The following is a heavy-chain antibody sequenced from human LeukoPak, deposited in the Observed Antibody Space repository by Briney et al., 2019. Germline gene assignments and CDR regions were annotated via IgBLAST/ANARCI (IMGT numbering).Heavy chain of an antibody. Sequence: GGSLRLSCAASGFTFSNAWMSWVRQAPGKGLEWVGRIKSKTDGGTTDYAAPVKGRFTISRDDSKNTLYLQMNSLRAEDTAVYYCASLEMATYGVDYWGQGTLVTVSS. D-gene: IGHD5-24*01. J-gene: IGHJ4*02. CDR1: GFTFSNAW. CDR3: ASLEMATYGVDY. V-gene: IGHV3-15*01. CDR2: IKSKTDGGTT.